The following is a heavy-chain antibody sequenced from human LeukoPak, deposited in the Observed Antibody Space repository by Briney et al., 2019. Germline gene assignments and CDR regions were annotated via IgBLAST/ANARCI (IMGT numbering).Heavy chain of an antibody. V-gene: IGHV4-34*01. D-gene: IGHD5-12*01. J-gene: IGHJ4*02. CDR1: GGSFSGYY. CDR2: INHSGST. Sequence: SETLSLTCAVYGGSFSGYYWSWIRRPPGKGLEWIGEINHSGSTNYNPSLKSRVTISVDTSKNQFSLKLSSVTAADTAVYYCARVRGYSGYAFDYWGQGTLVTVSS. CDR3: ARVRGYSGYAFDY.